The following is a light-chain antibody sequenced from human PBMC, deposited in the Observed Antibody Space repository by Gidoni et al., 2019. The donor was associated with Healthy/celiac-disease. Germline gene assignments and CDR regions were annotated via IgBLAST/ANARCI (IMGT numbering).Light chain of an antibody. Sequence: DIQMTQSPSSLSASVGDRVTITCQASQDISNYLNWYQQKPGKAPKLLIYDASNLETGVPSRFSGSGSGTDFTFTISSLQPEDIATYYCQQYDNRLITFGGGTKVEIK. J-gene: IGKJ4*01. CDR1: QDISNY. CDR3: QQYDNRLIT. V-gene: IGKV1-33*01. CDR2: DAS.